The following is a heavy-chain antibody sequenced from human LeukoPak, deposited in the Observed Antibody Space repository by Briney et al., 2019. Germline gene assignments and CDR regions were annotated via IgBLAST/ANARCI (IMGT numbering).Heavy chain of an antibody. D-gene: IGHD5-18*01. J-gene: IGHJ4*02. CDR2: IYSGGST. Sequence: GGSLRLSCAASGFTVSSNYMSWVRQAPGKRLEWVSVIYSGGSTYYADSVKGRFTISRHNSKNTLYLQMNSLRAEGTAVYCCARVILTGSYGSYWGQGTLVTVSS. V-gene: IGHV3-53*04. CDR1: GFTVSSNY. CDR3: ARVILTGSYGSY.